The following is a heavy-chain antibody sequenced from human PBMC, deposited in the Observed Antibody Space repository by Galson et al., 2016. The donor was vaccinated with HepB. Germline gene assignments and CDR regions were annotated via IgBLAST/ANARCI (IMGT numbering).Heavy chain of an antibody. V-gene: IGHV1-3*01. CDR2: ITAGNINA. CDR3: ARDLWGRSLDH. Sequence: SVKVSCKASGYTFTSYAIHWVRQAPGQRLEWMGWITAGNINAEYSHKFQDRVTITTDTSASTAYIEVSSLRSEDTAIYYCARDLWGRSLDHWGQGTLVTVSS. CDR1: GYTFTSYA. D-gene: IGHD2-21*01. J-gene: IGHJ4*02.